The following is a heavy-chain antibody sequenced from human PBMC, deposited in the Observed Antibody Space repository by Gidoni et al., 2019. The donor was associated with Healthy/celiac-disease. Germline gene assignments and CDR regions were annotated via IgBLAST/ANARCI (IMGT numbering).Heavy chain of an antibody. V-gene: IGHV3-33*01. CDR1: GFPFSSYG. J-gene: IGHJ4*02. CDR2: IWYDGSNK. Sequence: QVQLVESGGGVVQPGRSLRLSCAASGFPFSSYGMHWVRRAPGKGLEWVAVIWYDGSNKYYADSVKGRFTISRDNSKNTLYLQMNSLRAEDTAVYYCAREKYSYGFDYWGQGTLVTVSS. D-gene: IGHD5-18*01. CDR3: AREKYSYGFDY.